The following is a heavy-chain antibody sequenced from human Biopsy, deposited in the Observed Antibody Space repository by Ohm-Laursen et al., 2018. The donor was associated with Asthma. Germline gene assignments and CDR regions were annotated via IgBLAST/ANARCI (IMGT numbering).Heavy chain of an antibody. J-gene: IGHJ6*02. V-gene: IGHV3-30*03. CDR1: GFTFSNYG. D-gene: IGHD2-8*01. CDR3: ARERAGVLGSYNGMDV. Sequence: SLRLSCAASGFTFSNYGMHWVRQVAGKGLDWVAVVTYDGISQYYAESVKGRFTISRDNSRNTLNLQMNSVRPDDTAVYFCARERAGVLGSYNGMDVWGPGTSVSVSS. CDR2: VTYDGISQ.